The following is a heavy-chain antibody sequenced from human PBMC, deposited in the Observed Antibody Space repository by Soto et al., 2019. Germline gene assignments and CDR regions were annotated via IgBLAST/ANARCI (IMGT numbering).Heavy chain of an antibody. CDR2: INPNSGGT. J-gene: IGHJ4*02. CDR3: ARPDTTVVTPIFDY. V-gene: IGHV1-2*02. CDR1: GYTLTGYY. D-gene: IGHD4-17*01. Sequence: GASVKVSCKASGYTLTGYYMHWVRQAPGQGLEWMGWINPNSGGTNYAQKFQGRVTMTRDTSISTAYMELSRLRSDDTAVYYCARPDTTVVTPIFDYWGQGTLVTVSS.